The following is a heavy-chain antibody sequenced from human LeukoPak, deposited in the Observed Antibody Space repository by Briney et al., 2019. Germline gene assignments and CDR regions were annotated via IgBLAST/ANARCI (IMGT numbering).Heavy chain of an antibody. CDR2: MNPNSGNT. CDR1: GYTFTSYD. V-gene: IGHV1-8*03. D-gene: IGHD3-9*01. CDR3: ARGFDAAGHLDY. J-gene: IGHJ4*02. Sequence: RASVKVSCKASGYTFTSYDINWVRQATGQGLEWMGWMNPNSGNTGYAQKFQGRVTITRNTSISTAYMELSSLRSEDTAVYYCARGFDAAGHLDYWGQGTLVTVSS.